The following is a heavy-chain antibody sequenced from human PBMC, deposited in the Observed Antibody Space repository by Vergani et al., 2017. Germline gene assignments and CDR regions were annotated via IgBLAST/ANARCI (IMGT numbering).Heavy chain of an antibody. CDR3: ARQYSSSWYFDY. Sequence: QVQLQESGPGLVKPSETLSLTCTVSGGSISSYYWRWIRQPPGKGLEWIGYIYYSGSTNYNPSRKSRVTITVDTSKNQFSLKLSSVTAADTAVYYCARQYSSSWYFDYWGQGTLVTVSS. D-gene: IGHD6-13*01. V-gene: IGHV4-59*01. J-gene: IGHJ4*02. CDR2: IYYSGST. CDR1: GGSISSYY.